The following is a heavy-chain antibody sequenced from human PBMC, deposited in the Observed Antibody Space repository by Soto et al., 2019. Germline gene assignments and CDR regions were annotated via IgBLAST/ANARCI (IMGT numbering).Heavy chain of an antibody. CDR1: GGTFSSYT. J-gene: IGHJ4*02. CDR3: ANPPRY. Sequence: QVQLVQSGAEVKKPGSSVKVSCKASGGTFSSYTVSWVRQAPGQGLEWMGRIIPILGIANYAPKFQGRVTIPAAKSTGTAYMELSSLRLEDTAVYYCANPPRYWGQGTLVTVSS. CDR2: IIPILGIA. V-gene: IGHV1-69*02.